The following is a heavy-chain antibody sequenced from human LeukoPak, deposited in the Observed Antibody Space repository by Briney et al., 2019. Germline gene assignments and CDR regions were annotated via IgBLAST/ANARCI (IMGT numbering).Heavy chain of an antibody. Sequence: GGSLRLSCAASGFTFSSYAMHWVRQAPGKGLVGVAVISYDGSNKYYADSVKGRFTISRDNSKSALYLQMNSQRAEDTAVYYCARSYGRYWGQGTLVTVSS. J-gene: IGHJ4*02. CDR1: GFTFSSYA. D-gene: IGHD1-26*01. CDR3: ARSYGRY. CDR2: ISYDGSNK. V-gene: IGHV3-30-3*01.